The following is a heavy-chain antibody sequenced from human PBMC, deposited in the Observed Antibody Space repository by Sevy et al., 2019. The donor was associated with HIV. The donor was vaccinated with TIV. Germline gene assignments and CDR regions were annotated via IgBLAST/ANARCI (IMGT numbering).Heavy chain of an antibody. CDR1: GYTFTSYD. V-gene: IGHV1-8*01. D-gene: IGHD3-16*01. CDR2: MNPNSGNT. J-gene: IGHJ6*02. Sequence: ASVKVSCKASGYTFTSYDINWVRQATGQGLEWMGWMNPNSGNTGYAQKFQGRVTMTRKTSISTAYMELSSLRSEDTAVYYCARIWGGYYYYYYGMDVWGQGTTVTVSS. CDR3: ARIWGGYYYYYYGMDV.